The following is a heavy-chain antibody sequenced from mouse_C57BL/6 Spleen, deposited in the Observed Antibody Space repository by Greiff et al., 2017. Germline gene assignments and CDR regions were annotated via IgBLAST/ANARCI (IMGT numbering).Heavy chain of an antibody. CDR2: IYPGDGDT. J-gene: IGHJ1*03. Sequence: QVQLQQSGPELVKPGASVKISCKASGYAFSSSWMNWVKQRPGKGLEWIGRIYPGDGDTNYNGKFKGKATLTADKSSSTAYMQLSSLTSEDSAVXFCARSLAYWYFDVWGTGTTVTVSS. CDR1: GYAFSSSW. V-gene: IGHV1-82*01. CDR3: ARSLAYWYFDV.